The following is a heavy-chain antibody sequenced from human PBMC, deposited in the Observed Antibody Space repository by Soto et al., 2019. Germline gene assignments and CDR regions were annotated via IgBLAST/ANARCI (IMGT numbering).Heavy chain of an antibody. D-gene: IGHD2-2*01. CDR3: ARVPDY. CDR1: GSSISTGEYN. V-gene: IGHV4-30-2*01. J-gene: IGHJ4*02. Sequence: SETLSLTYAVYGSSISTGEYNWSWIRQPPGKGLEWIGYMYHSGSTYYNPSLKSRVTISIDRSKNQFSLKLISVTAADTAVYSCARVPDYWGQGILVTDS. CDR2: MYHSGST.